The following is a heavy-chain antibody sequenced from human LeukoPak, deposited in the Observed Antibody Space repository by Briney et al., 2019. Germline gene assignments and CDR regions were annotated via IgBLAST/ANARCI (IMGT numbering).Heavy chain of an antibody. CDR2: ISGSGGST. D-gene: IGHD2-8*02. CDR1: GFTFSSYA. V-gene: IGHV3-23*01. J-gene: IGHJ4*02. Sequence: GGSLRLSCAASGFTFSSYAMSWVRQAPGKGLEWVSAISGSGGSTYYADSVKGRFTISRDNSKNTLYLQMNGLRAEDTAVYYCARDRARILALFDYWGQGTLVTVSS. CDR3: ARDRARILALFDY.